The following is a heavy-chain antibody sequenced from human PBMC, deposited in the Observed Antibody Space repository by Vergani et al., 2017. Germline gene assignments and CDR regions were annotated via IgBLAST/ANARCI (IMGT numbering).Heavy chain of an antibody. CDR1: GAPISYWC. CDR2: LCPSGST. Sequence: QVQMQESGPGLVKTSETLSLTCSASGAPISYWCWSWPRQPAGKGLEWIGRLCPSGSTNYKPSLKSRVTMSIDTSKNQFSLKLTSVTAADTAMYYCAVRPRVNLVGGEIVTKRTFDYWSQGSLVTVSS. D-gene: IGHD3-10*01. V-gene: IGHV4-4*07. CDR3: AVRPRVNLVGGEIVTKRTFDY. J-gene: IGHJ4*02.